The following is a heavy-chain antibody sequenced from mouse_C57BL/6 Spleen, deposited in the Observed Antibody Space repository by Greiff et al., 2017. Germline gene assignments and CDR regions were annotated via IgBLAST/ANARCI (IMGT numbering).Heavy chain of an antibody. Sequence: EVQVVESGPGLVKPCQSLSLTCSVTGYSITSGYYWNWIRQFPGNKLEWMGYISYGGSNNYNPTFKNRITITRDTSKNQFFLKLNSVTTEDTATYYCARAGYDYDLAMDDWGQGTSVTVSS. J-gene: IGHJ4*01. CDR3: ARAGYDYDLAMDD. V-gene: IGHV3-6*01. CDR2: ISYGGSN. D-gene: IGHD2-4*01. CDR1: GYSITSGYY.